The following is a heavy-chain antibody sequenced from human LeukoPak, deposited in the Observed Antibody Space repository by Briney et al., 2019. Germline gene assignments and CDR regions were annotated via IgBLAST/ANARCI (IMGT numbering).Heavy chain of an antibody. CDR1: GASVSSNSVA. J-gene: IGHJ3*02. CDR3: VRGSDADRDAFDI. CDR2: TYYRSKWYN. Sequence: SQTLSLTCAISGASVSSNSVAWNWIRQSPLRGLERLGRTYYRSKWYNDYAVSVKSRITNNPDTSNNQFSLPPNSVTPEDTAVYYCVRGSDADRDAFDIWGQGTMVTVSS. V-gene: IGHV6-1*01.